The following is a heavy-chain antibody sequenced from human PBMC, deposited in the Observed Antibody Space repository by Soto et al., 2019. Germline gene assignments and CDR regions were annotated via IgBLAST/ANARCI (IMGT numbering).Heavy chain of an antibody. D-gene: IGHD3-22*01. J-gene: IGHJ3*02. CDR2: IIPIFGTA. V-gene: IGHV1-69*13. CDR1: GGTFSSYA. Sequence: SVKVSCKASGGTFSSYAISWVRQAPGQGLEWMGGIIPIFGTANYAQKFQGRVTITADESTSTAYMELSSLRSEDKAVYYWARNFFGFYYDSRGPNPFVVFDIWGKGTMVIVSS. CDR3: ARNFFGFYYDSRGPNPFVVFDI.